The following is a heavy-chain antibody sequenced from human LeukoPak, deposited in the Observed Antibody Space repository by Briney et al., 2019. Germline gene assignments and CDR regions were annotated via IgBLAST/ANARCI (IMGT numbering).Heavy chain of an antibody. D-gene: IGHD6-19*01. CDR1: GFIFRNYA. CDR3: AKDREWLGRNFDY. J-gene: IGHJ4*02. CDR2: ISGSDGTT. Sequence: PGGSLRLSCAASGFIFRNYAVTRVRQAPGKGLEWVSSISGSDGTTYYADSVQGRFTISRDNSKNTLFLQMNSLSADDTAVYYCAKDREWLGRNFDYWGQGTQVTVSS. V-gene: IGHV3-23*01.